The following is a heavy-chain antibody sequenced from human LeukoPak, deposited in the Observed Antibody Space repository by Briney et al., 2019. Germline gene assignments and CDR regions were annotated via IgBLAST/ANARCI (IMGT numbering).Heavy chain of an antibody. D-gene: IGHD7-27*01. V-gene: IGHV4-34*01. CDR3: ARAANWGIEKETFDY. CDR2: INHSGST. J-gene: IGHJ4*02. Sequence: SETLSLTCAVYGGSFSGYYWSWIRQPPGKGLEWIGEINHSGSTNYNPSLKSRVTISVDTSKNQFSLKLSSVTAADTAVYYCARAANWGIEKETFDYWGQGTLVTVSS. CDR1: GGSFSGYY.